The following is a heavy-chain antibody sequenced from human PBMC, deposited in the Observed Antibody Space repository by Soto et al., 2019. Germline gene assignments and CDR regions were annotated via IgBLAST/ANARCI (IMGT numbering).Heavy chain of an antibody. J-gene: IGHJ4*02. D-gene: IGHD3-16*01. V-gene: IGHV4-4*07. CDR2: IFADGNT. Sequence: LFLTCVVSGASISTSYWSWVRQPAGKRLQWIGRIFADGNTNSSPSLKGRVSMAIDKSQNQISLQLTSVTAADTAIYYCVRDIIGALDYWGQGAQVTVSS. CDR3: VRDIIGALDY. CDR1: GASISTSY.